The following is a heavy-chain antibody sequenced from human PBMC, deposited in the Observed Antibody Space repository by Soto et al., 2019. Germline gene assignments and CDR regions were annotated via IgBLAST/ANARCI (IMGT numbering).Heavy chain of an antibody. CDR1: GFTFSSYS. CDR3: ARDTGVGATSGMDV. CDR2: ISSSSSYI. Sequence: GSLRLSCAASGFTFSSYSMNWVRQAPGKGLEWVSSISSSSSYIYYADSVKGRFTISRDNAKNSLYLQMNSLRAEDTAVYYCARDTGVGATSGMDVWGQGTTVTVSS. D-gene: IGHD1-26*01. V-gene: IGHV3-21*01. J-gene: IGHJ6*02.